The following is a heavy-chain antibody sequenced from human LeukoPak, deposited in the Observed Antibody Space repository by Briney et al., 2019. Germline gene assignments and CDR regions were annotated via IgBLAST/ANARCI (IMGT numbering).Heavy chain of an antibody. CDR3: ARHPTVVVAATYFDW. Sequence: GGSLRLSCAASGFTVSSKYMSWVRQAPGKGLDWVSPISASGGSTYYADSVKGRFTISRDNSKNTLYLQMNSLRPEDTAVYYCARHPTVVVAATYFDWWGQGTLVTVSS. J-gene: IGHJ4*02. V-gene: IGHV3-23*01. CDR1: GFTVSSKY. CDR2: ISASGGST. D-gene: IGHD2-15*01.